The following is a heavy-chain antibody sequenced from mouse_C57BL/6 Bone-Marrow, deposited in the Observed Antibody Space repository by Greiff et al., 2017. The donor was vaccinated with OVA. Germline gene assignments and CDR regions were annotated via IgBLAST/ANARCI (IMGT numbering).Heavy chain of an antibody. V-gene: IGHV1-81*01. CDR2: IYPGSGNT. CDR3: ASYGYGFAY. J-gene: IGHJ3*01. Sequence: VQLQQSGAELVRPGASVKLSCKASGYTFTSYGISWVKQRTGQGLEWIGEIYPGSGNTYYNEKFKGKATLTADKSSSTAYMELRSLTSEDSAVYFCASYGYGFAYWGQGTLVTVSA. CDR1: GYTFTSYG. D-gene: IGHD2-2*01.